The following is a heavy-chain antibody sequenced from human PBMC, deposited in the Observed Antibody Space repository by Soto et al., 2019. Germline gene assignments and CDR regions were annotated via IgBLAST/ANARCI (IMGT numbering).Heavy chain of an antibody. Sequence: LRLSYTASGFAFSTAAMSWVRQAPGKGLEWVGRIKSKTEGGTTDYAAPVKGRFTISRDDSKNTLFLQMNSLKTEDTAVYFCTTFSGSYYISDYWGQGP. CDR1: GFAFSTAA. D-gene: IGHD1-26*01. J-gene: IGHJ4*02. CDR3: TTFSGSYYISDY. CDR2: IKSKTEGGTT. V-gene: IGHV3-15*01.